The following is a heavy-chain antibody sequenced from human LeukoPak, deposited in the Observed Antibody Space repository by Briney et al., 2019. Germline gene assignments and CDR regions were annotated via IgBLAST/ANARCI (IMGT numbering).Heavy chain of an antibody. D-gene: IGHD1-26*01. J-gene: IGHJ5*02. CDR3: ARGLINGELGFNWFDP. V-gene: IGHV1-46*01. CDR1: GYTFTSYY. Sequence: GASVKVSCKASGYTFTSYYMHWVRQAPGQGLEWMGIINPSGGSTSYAQKFQGRVTMTRDTSTSTVYMELSSLRSEDTAVYYCARGLINGELGFNWFDPWGQGTLATVSS. CDR2: INPSGGST.